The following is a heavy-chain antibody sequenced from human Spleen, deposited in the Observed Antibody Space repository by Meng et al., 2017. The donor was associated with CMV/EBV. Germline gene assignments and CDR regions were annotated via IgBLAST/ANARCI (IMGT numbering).Heavy chain of an antibody. CDR1: GFSVSSQA. CDR3: GREGDSWNDGPTD. J-gene: IGHJ4*02. CDR2: ISSDGSNR. V-gene: IGHV3-30*01. D-gene: IGHD1-1*01. Sequence: AASGFSVSSQAMHWGRQAPGKGLEWVAVISSDGSNRYYAHSVKGRFTISRGNSKDTLYLRMNSLRDEDTAIYYCGREGDSWNDGPTDWGQGTLVTVSS.